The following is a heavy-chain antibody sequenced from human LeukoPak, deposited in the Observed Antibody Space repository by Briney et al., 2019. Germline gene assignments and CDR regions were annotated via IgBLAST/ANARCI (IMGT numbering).Heavy chain of an antibody. V-gene: IGHV3-30*02. CDR3: AKDGGSSGCFDY. Sequence: GGSLRLSCAASGFTFSSYGMHWVRQAPGKGLEWVAFMRYDGSNKSYEDSVKGRFTISRDTSKNTLHLQMNSLRAEDTAVYYCAKDGGSSGCFDYWGQGTLVTVSS. J-gene: IGHJ4*02. D-gene: IGHD6-19*01. CDR2: MRYDGSNK. CDR1: GFTFSSYG.